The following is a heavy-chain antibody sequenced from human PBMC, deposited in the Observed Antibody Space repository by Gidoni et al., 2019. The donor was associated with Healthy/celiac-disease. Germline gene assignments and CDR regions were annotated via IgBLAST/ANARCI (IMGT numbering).Heavy chain of an antibody. Sequence: QVQLVQFGAEVKKPGSSVKVSCKASAGTFSSYTISWVRQAPGQGLEWMGRIIPILGIANYAQKFQGRVTITADKSTSTAYMELSSLRSEDTAVYYCARAGRSLVYCGGDCPYDYWGQGTLVTVSS. D-gene: IGHD2-21*02. CDR3: ARAGRSLVYCGGDCPYDY. J-gene: IGHJ4*02. CDR2: IIPILGIA. CDR1: AGTFSSYT. V-gene: IGHV1-69*02.